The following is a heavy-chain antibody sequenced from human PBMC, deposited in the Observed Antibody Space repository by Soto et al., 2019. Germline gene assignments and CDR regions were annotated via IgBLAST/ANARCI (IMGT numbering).Heavy chain of an antibody. V-gene: IGHV1-18*01. CDR1: GYTFTSYG. CDR2: ISAYNGNT. Sequence: QVQLVQSGAEVKKPGASVKVSCKDSGYTFTSYGISWVRQAPGQGLEWMGWISAYNGNTNYAQKLQGRVTMTTDTSTITAYMELRSLRSDDTAVYYCARDSPYSSSSLLKHNWFDPWGQGTLVTVSS. J-gene: IGHJ5*02. CDR3: ARDSPYSSSSLLKHNWFDP. D-gene: IGHD6-6*01.